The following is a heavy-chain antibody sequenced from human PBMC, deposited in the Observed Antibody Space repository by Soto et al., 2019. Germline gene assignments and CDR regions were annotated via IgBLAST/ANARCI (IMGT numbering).Heavy chain of an antibody. CDR3: ARLRYCSGGNCYGDY. CDR1: GYSFTNYW. D-gene: IGHD2-15*01. Sequence: PGESLKISCKASGYSFTNYWIGWVRQMPGKGLEWVGITYPGDSDTRYSPSFQGQVTISADKSISTAYLQWSSLKASDTAMYYCARLRYCSGGNCYGDYWGQGTLVTVSS. CDR2: TYPGDSDT. J-gene: IGHJ4*02. V-gene: IGHV5-51*01.